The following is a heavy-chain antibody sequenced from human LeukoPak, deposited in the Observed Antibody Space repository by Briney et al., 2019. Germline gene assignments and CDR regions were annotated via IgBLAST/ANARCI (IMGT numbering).Heavy chain of an antibody. V-gene: IGHV4-39*01. J-gene: IGHJ5*02. CDR2: IYYSGST. CDR3: ARLIAAAGTQVAYNWFDP. Sequence: SETLSLTCTVSGGSISSSSYYWGWIRQPPGKGLEWIGSIYYSGSTYYDPSLKSRVTISVDTSKNQFSLKLSSVTAADTAVYYCARLIAAAGTQVAYNWFDPWGQGTLVTVSS. CDR1: GGSISSSSYY. D-gene: IGHD6-13*01.